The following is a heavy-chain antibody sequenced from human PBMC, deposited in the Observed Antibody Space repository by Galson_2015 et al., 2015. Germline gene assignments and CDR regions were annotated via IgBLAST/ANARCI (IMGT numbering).Heavy chain of an antibody. CDR3: ARDPVTISCSSTSCPLYYYYGMDV. Sequence: SVKVSCKASGGTFSSYAISWVRQAPGQGLEWMGGIIPIFGTANYAQKFQGRVTITADESTSTAYMELSSLRSEDTAVYYCARDPVTISCSSTSCPLYYYYGMDVWGQGTTVTVSS. J-gene: IGHJ6*02. D-gene: IGHD2-2*01. V-gene: IGHV1-69*13. CDR2: IIPIFGTA. CDR1: GGTFSSYA.